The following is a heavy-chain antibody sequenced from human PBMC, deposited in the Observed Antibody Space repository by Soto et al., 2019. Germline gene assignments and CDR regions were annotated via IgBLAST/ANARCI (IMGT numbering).Heavy chain of an antibody. CDR1: EENVVNYF. Sequence: LAPLSLTCTVSEENVVNYFWSWLRHTPGKGLEWIGHMYHGGRTNYSPSLKSRVTMSLDSSRNQFSLNLSSVTAADTAVYFCARDPGYCTNGVCPIFDFWGQGLLVTVSP. J-gene: IGHJ4*02. D-gene: IGHD2-8*01. V-gene: IGHV4-59*02. CDR3: ARDPGYCTNGVCPIFDF. CDR2: MYHGGRT.